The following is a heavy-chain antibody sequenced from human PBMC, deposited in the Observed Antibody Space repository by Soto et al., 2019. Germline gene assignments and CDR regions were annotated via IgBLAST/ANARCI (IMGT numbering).Heavy chain of an antibody. CDR1: GGSISSSSYY. D-gene: IGHD2-21*01. J-gene: IGHJ4*02. V-gene: IGHV4-39*01. CDR2: IYYSGST. Sequence: SETLSLTCTVSGGSISSSSYYWGWIRQPPGKGLEWIGSIYYSGSTYYTPSLKSRVIISVDTPNNQFSLKLSSVTAADTAVYYCARLVSNLLVVARDYYSYRGQGTLVTVS. CDR3: ARLVSNLLVVARDYYSY.